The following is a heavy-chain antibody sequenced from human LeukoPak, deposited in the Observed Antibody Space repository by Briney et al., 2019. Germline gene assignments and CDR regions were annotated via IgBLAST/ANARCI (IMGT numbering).Heavy chain of an antibody. V-gene: IGHV3-23*01. CDR3: AKDRRFLEWFLDY. CDR2: ISGSGGST. J-gene: IGHJ4*02. D-gene: IGHD3-3*01. Sequence: GGSLRLSCAASGFTFSSYAMSWVRQAPGRGLEWVSAISGSGGSTYYADSVKGRFTISRDNSKNTLYLQMNSLRAEDTAVYYCAKDRRFLEWFLDYWGQGTLVTVSS. CDR1: GFTFSSYA.